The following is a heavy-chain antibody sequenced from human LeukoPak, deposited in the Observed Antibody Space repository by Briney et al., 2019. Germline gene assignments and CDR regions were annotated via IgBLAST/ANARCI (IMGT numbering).Heavy chain of an antibody. Sequence: PGGSLRLSCAASGFTFSSYAMSWVRQAPGKGLGWVSGISGSGGGSTYYADSVKGRFTISRDNSKNTLYLQMNSLRAEDTAVYYCAFTNYYDSSGYYAPRLDYWGQGTLVTVSS. D-gene: IGHD3-22*01. J-gene: IGHJ4*02. CDR3: AFTNYYDSSGYYAPRLDY. CDR2: ISGSGGGST. V-gene: IGHV3-23*01. CDR1: GFTFSSYA.